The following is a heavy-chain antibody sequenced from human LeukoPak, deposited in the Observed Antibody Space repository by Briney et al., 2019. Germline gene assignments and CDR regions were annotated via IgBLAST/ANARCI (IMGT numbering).Heavy chain of an antibody. Sequence: SETLSLTCTVSGGSISSSNWWSWVRQPPGKGLEWIGEIYHSGSTNYNPSLKSRVTISVDTSKNQFSLKLSSVTAADTAVYYCARGLAAGSPAEGGGDYWGQGTLVTVSS. CDR3: ARGLAAGSPAEGGGDY. V-gene: IGHV4-4*02. D-gene: IGHD6-13*01. CDR2: IYHSGST. J-gene: IGHJ4*02. CDR1: GGSISSSNW.